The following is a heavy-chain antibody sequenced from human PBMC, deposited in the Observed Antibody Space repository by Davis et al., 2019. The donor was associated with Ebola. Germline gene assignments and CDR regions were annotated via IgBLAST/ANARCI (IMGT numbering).Heavy chain of an antibody. CDR1: GFTFSSYA. J-gene: IGHJ4*02. V-gene: IGHV3-23*01. CDR3: ARHDYGDSHFDY. D-gene: IGHD4-17*01. CDR2: ISGSGGST. Sequence: GGSLRLSCAASGFTFSSYAMSWVRQAPGKWLEWVSAISGSGGSTYYADSVKGRFTISRDNSKNTLYLQMNSLRAEDTAVYYCARHDYGDSHFDYWGQGTLVTVSS.